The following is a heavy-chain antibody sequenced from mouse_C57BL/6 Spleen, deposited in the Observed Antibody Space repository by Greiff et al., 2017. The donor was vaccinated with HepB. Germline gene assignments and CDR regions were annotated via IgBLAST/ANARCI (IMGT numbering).Heavy chain of an antibody. J-gene: IGHJ4*01. CDR3: AQGDDEGYAMDY. CDR2: LYPGDGDT. V-gene: IGHV1-82*01. CDR1: GYAFRSSW. Sequence: QVQLKESGPELLKPGASVKISCKASGYAFRSSWLNWVKQRHGKGLEWIGRLYPGDGDTNYTGKFKGKATLTADKSSSTAYRQLSSLTSEDSAVYFCAQGDDEGYAMDYWRQGASVTVSS. D-gene: IGHD2-3*01.